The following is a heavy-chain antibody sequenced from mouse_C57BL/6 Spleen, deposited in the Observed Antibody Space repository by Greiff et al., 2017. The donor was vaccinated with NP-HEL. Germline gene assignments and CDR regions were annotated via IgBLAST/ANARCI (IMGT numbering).Heavy chain of an antibody. J-gene: IGHJ1*03. Sequence: QVQLQQSGAELVKPGASVKMSCKASGYTFTSYWITWVKQRPEQGLEWIGDIYPGSGSTNYNEKFKSKATLTVDTSSSTAYMQLSSLTSEDSAVYYCARRGLWDYDGWYFDVWGTGTTVTVSS. CDR2: IYPGSGST. D-gene: IGHD2-4*01. CDR1: GYTFTSYW. V-gene: IGHV1-55*01. CDR3: ARRGLWDYDGWYFDV.